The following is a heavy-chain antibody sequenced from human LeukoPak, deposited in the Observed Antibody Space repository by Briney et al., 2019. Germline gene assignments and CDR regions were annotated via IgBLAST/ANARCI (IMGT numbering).Heavy chain of an antibody. Sequence: SETLSLTCTVSGGSISSGGYYWSWIRQPPGKGLEWIGYIYHSGSTYYNPSLKSRVTISVDRSKNQFSLKLSSVTAADTAVYYCANLRFLEWLSHGDAFDIWGQGTMVTVSS. CDR2: IYHSGST. V-gene: IGHV4-30-2*01. CDR3: ANLRFLEWLSHGDAFDI. CDR1: GGSISSGGYY. J-gene: IGHJ3*02. D-gene: IGHD3-3*01.